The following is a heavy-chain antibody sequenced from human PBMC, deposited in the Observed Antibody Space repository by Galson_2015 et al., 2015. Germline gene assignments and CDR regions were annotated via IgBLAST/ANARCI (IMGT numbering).Heavy chain of an antibody. J-gene: IGHJ2*01. Sequence: QSGAAVKKPGESLTISCRGSGYTFTRYWVAWVRQMPGKGLEWMGIIYPGDSDTKYSPSFEGQVLITADKSLTTAYLHWGSLKASDSAMYYCARRSYYGGDSNWYFDVWGPGTLVSVSS. V-gene: IGHV5-51*01. CDR1: GYTFTRYW. CDR3: ARRSYYGGDSNWYFDV. CDR2: IYPGDSDT. D-gene: IGHD4-23*01.